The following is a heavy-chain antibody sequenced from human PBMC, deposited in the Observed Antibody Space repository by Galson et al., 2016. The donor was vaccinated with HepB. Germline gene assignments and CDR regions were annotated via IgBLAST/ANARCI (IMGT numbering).Heavy chain of an antibody. D-gene: IGHD5-18*01. Sequence: SLRLSCAASGFTFSSYSMNWVRQAPGKGLEWVSSITSSSSYIYYADSVKGRFTISRDNAKNSLYLQMNSLRAEDTAVYYCARVGNSDGYREHHDYWGQGTLVTVSS. V-gene: IGHV3-21*01. J-gene: IGHJ4*02. CDR3: ARVGNSDGYREHHDY. CDR2: ITSSSSYI. CDR1: GFTFSSYS.